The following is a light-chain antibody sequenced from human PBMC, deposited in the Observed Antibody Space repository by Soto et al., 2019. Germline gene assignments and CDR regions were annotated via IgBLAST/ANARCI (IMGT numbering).Light chain of an antibody. J-gene: IGKJ2*01. CDR3: QHSYITPRYT. CDR2: ASY. V-gene: IGKV1-39*01. Sequence: DIQITQSPSSLSASVGDRVTITCRASQSISSHLNWYQHKPGRPPRLLIFASYILEGGVPSRFSGSGSDTYFTLTIDSLQPEDVATYYCQHSYITPRYTFGQGNKVE. CDR1: QSISSH.